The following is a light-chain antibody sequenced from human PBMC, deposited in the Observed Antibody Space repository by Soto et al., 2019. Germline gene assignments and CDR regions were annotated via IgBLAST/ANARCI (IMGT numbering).Light chain of an antibody. CDR2: EVT. Sequence: QSALTQPASVSGSPGQSITISCTRTNSDVGGYNYVSWYQQHPGKAPKLLIYEVTNRPSGVSHRFSGSKSGDTASLSISGLQPDDEADYYCSSYRASSTPVVFGGGTKLTVL. V-gene: IGLV2-14*01. J-gene: IGLJ2*01. CDR1: NSDVGGYNY. CDR3: SSYRASSTPVV.